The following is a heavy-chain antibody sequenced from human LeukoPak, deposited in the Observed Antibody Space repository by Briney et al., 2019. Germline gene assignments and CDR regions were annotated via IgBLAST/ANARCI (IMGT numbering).Heavy chain of an antibody. CDR2: TNGDGSDT. CDR3: VRDGEYSHGIDFDY. D-gene: IGHD5-18*01. V-gene: IGHV3-74*01. J-gene: IGHJ4*02. CDR1: GFTLSNSW. Sequence: GRSLRLSCAASGFTLSNSWMHWVRQAPGKGLVWVSRTNGDGSDTSYADSVKGRFTISRDSATNTLYLQMNSLRAEDTAIYYCVRDGEYSHGIDFDYWGQGTLVTVSP.